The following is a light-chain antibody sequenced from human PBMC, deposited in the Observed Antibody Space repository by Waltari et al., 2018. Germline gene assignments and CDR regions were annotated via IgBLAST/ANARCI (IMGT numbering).Light chain of an antibody. CDR2: GND. Sequence: QSALTQPPSASGTPGQRVTMSCSGSNSNIGSKTVNWYQQFPGTAPKLLIYGNDQRPSGVPDRVSGSKSGTSASLAISGLQFEDEADYYCAAWDYSLNGWVFGGGTKLTVL. J-gene: IGLJ3*02. CDR3: AAWDYSLNGWV. CDR1: NSNIGSKT. V-gene: IGLV1-44*01.